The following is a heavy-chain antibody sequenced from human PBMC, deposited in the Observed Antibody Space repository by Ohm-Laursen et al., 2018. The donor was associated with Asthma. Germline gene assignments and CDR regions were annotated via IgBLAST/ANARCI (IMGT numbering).Heavy chain of an antibody. D-gene: IGHD2-15*01. CDR1: GGSISSSSYY. V-gene: IGHV4-39*01. CDR3: RIVVVAAHYYYGMDV. J-gene: IGHJ6*02. Sequence: GTLSLTCTVSGGSISSSSYYWGWIRQPPGKGLEWIGSIYYSGSTYYNPSLKSRVTISVDTSKNQFSLKLSSVTAADTAVYYCRIVVVAAHYYYGMDVWGQGTTVTVSS. CDR2: IYYSGST.